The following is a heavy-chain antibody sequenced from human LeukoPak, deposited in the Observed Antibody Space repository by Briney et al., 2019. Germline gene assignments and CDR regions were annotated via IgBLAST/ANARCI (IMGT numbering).Heavy chain of an antibody. J-gene: IGHJ5*02. CDR3: ARMYYYGSGSDNWFDP. D-gene: IGHD3-10*01. CDR2: MNPNSGNT. CDR1: GYTFTSYD. V-gene: IGHV1-8*01. Sequence: ASVKVSCKASGYTFTSYDINWVRQATGQGLEWMGWMNPNSGNTGYAQKFQGRVTMTRNTSISTAYMELSSLSSEDTAVYYCARMYYYGSGSDNWFDPWGQGTLVTVSS.